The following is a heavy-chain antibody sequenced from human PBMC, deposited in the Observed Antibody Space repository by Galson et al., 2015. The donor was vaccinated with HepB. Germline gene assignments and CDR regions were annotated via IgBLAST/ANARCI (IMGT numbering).Heavy chain of an antibody. J-gene: IGHJ4*02. D-gene: IGHD2-21*02. CDR1: GLSFSNAW. CDR2: IKRKTDGGTT. V-gene: IGHV3-15*07. CDR3: TTCGGDCYSMDY. Sequence: SLRLSCADSGLSFSNAWMHWARQAPGKGLEWVGRIKRKTDGGTTDYAAPVKGRFTISRDESKNMLYLQMNSLKTEDTAVYYCTTCGGDCYSMDYWGQGTLVTVTS.